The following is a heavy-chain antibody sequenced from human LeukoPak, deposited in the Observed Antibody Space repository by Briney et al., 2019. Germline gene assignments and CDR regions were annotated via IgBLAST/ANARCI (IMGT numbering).Heavy chain of an antibody. CDR2: INPNSGGT. J-gene: IGHJ4*02. CDR3: ASPVDSYYYDSSGYYWDY. Sequence: ASVKVSCKASGGTFSGYAISWVRQAPGQGLEWMGRINPNSGGTNYAQKFQGRVTMTRDTSISTAYMELSRLRSDDTAVYYCASPVDSYYYDSSGYYWDYWGQGTLVTVSS. V-gene: IGHV1-2*06. CDR1: GGTFSGYA. D-gene: IGHD3-22*01.